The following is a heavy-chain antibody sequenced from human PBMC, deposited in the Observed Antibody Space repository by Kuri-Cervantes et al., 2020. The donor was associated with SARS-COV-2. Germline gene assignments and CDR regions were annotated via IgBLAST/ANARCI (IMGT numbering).Heavy chain of an antibody. CDR1: AFTFSSNS. Sequence: GGSLRLSCAASAFTFSSNSMNWVRQAPGNGLEWVSSISSSSSYIYYADSVKGRFTISRDNAKNSLYLQMNSLRAEDTAVYYCARLSGYVWGSDDAFDIWGHGTMVTVSS. D-gene: IGHD3-16*01. CDR3: ARLSGYVWGSDDAFDI. J-gene: IGHJ3*02. CDR2: ISSSSSYI. V-gene: IGHV3-21*01.